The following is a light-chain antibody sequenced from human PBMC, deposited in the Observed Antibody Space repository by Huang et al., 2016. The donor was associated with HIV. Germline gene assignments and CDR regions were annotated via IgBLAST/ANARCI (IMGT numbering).Light chain of an antibody. V-gene: IGKV3D-20*01. J-gene: IGKJ2*01. CDR1: QSVGNNY. Sequence: IVLTQSPATLSLSPGERATLTCGASQSVGNNYIAWYKKQPGMAPRLLIYDAHVRATGIPDRFSGSGSGTDFTLTISRLEPEDFAMYYCQQYSTSSYTFGQGTKVDI. CDR2: DAH. CDR3: QQYSTSSYT.